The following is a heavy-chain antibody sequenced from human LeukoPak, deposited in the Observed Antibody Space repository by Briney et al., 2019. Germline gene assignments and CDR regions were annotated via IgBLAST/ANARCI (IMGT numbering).Heavy chain of an antibody. CDR3: AKGPTFYYYYYMDV. Sequence: PGGSLRLSCAASGFTVSSNYMSWVRQAPGKGLEWVSVIYSGGSTYYADSVKGRFTISRDNSKNTLYLQMNSLRAEDTAVYYCAKGPTFYYYYYMDVWGKGTTVTVSS. J-gene: IGHJ6*03. CDR1: GFTVSSNY. CDR2: IYSGGST. V-gene: IGHV3-66*01. D-gene: IGHD4-11*01.